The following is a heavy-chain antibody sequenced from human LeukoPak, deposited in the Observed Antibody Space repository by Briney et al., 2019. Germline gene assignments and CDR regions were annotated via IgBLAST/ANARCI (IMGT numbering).Heavy chain of an antibody. D-gene: IGHD3-16*02. CDR1: GYTFTSYY. V-gene: IGHV1-46*01. J-gene: IGHJ4*02. CDR2: INPSGGST. CDR3: ARGFMITFGGVIVMSYFDY. Sequence: ASVKVSCKASGYTFTSYYMHWVRQAPGQGLEWMGIINPSGGSTSYAQKFQGRVTMTRDTSTSTVYMELSSLRSEDTAVYYCARGFMITFGGVIVMSYFDYWGQGTLVTVSS.